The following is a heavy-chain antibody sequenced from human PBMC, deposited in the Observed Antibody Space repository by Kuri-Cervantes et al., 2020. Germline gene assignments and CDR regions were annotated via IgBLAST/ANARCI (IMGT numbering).Heavy chain of an antibody. CDR1: EFTLSNHA. Sequence: GGSLRLSCAASEFTLSNHAMNWVRQAPGKGLEWVAVISYDGSNKYYVDSVKGRFTISRDNSKNTLYLQMNSLGAEDTAVYYCARDQRSSGWLSGYYYYYGMDVWGQGTTVTVSS. V-gene: IGHV3-30-3*01. CDR3: ARDQRSSGWLSGYYYYYGMDV. D-gene: IGHD6-19*01. CDR2: ISYDGSNK. J-gene: IGHJ6*02.